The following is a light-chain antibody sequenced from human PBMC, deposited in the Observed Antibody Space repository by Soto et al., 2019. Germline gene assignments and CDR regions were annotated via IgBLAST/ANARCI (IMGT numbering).Light chain of an antibody. CDR1: QGISTY. CDR3: QQSYSYPS. J-gene: IGKJ5*01. Sequence: DIQMTQSPSSLSASVVDRVTLTCRASQGISTYLSWYQQKPGKAPKLLIYAASRLQSGVPSRFSGSGSGTDFSLTISSLQPEDFATYYCQQSYSYPSFGQGTRLAIK. V-gene: IGKV1-39*01. CDR2: AAS.